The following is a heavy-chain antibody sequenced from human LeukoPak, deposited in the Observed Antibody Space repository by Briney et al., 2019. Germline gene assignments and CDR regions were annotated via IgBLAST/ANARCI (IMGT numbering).Heavy chain of an antibody. V-gene: IGHV3-64D*09. J-gene: IGHJ4*02. CDR1: GFTFSSYT. Sequence: GGSLRLSCSASGFTFSSYTMHWVRQAPGKGLEYVSAISSNGGSTYYADSVKGRFTISRDNSKNTLYLQMSSLRAEDTAVYYCVKGNSGSYTGDFDYWGQGTLVTVSP. CDR3: VKGNSGSYTGDFDY. D-gene: IGHD1-26*01. CDR2: ISSNGGST.